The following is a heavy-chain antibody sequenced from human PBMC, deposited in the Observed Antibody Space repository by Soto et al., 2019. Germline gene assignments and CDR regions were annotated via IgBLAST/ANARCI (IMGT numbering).Heavy chain of an antibody. D-gene: IGHD6-6*01. V-gene: IGHV4-59*01. J-gene: IGHJ4*02. CDR3: ARWVGTARRFSGYYSDY. CDR2: IYYSGST. CDR1: GGSISSYY. Sequence: SETLSLTCTVSGGSISSYYWSWIRQPPGKGLEWIGYIYYSGSTNYNPSLKSRVTISVDTSKNQFSLKLSSVTAADTAVYYCARWVGTARRFSGYYSDYWGQGTLVTVSS.